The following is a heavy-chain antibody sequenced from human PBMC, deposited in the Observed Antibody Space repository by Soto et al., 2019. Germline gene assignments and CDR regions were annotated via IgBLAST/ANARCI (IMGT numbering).Heavy chain of an antibody. Sequence: QITLKESGPTLVKPTQTLTLTCTFSGFSLSTSGVGVGWIRQPPGKALEWLALIYWDDDKRYSPSLKSRLSITKDTSKNQVVLTMTNMAPVDTATYYCAHSPGMGYQLRGWFVPWGKGTLVTVSS. V-gene: IGHV2-5*02. CDR3: AHSPGMGYQLRGWFVP. J-gene: IGHJ5*02. D-gene: IGHD2-2*01. CDR2: IYWDDDK. CDR1: GFSLSTSGVG.